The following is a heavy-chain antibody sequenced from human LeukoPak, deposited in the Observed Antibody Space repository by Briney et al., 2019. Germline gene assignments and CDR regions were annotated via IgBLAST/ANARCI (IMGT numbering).Heavy chain of an antibody. Sequence: SETLSLTCTVSGDSMISYYWSWIRQPPGKGLEWIGYIYHSGPTNYNPSLKSRVTISMDTSKKQLSLKLSSVTAADTAVYFCVRRGGYNNNWYLFDYWGQGTLVTVSS. V-gene: IGHV4-59*08. CDR3: VRRGGYNNNWYLFDY. CDR2: IYHSGPT. CDR1: GDSMISYY. J-gene: IGHJ4*02. D-gene: IGHD6-13*01.